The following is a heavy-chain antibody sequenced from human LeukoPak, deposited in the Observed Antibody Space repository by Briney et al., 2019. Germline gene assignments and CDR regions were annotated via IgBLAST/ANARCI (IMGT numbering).Heavy chain of an antibody. Sequence: PGGSLRLSCAASGFTFSSYAMSWVRQAPGKGLEWVSAISGSGGSTYYADSVKGRFTISRDNSKNTLYLQMNSLRAEDTAVYYCAKDFWYSSSWYRTSYFDYWGQGTLVTVSS. CDR2: ISGSGGST. D-gene: IGHD6-13*01. CDR1: GFTFSSYA. J-gene: IGHJ4*02. CDR3: AKDFWYSSSWYRTSYFDY. V-gene: IGHV3-23*01.